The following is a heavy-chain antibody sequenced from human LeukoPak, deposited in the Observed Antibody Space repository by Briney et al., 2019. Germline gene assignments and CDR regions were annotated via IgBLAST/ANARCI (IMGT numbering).Heavy chain of an antibody. CDR2: MNPNSGNT. CDR1: GYTFTSYD. J-gene: IGHJ5*02. Sequence: ASVKVSCTASGYTFTSYDINWVRQATGQGPEWMGWMNPNSGNTGYAQKFQGRVTMTRNTSISTAYMELSSLRSEDTAVYYCARDKGGAHGYNWFDPWGQGTLVTVSS. CDR3: ARDKGGAHGYNWFDP. D-gene: IGHD1-26*01. V-gene: IGHV1-8*01.